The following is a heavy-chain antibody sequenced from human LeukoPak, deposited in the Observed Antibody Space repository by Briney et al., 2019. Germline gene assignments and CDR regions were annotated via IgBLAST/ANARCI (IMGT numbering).Heavy chain of an antibody. Sequence: ASVKVSCKASGYTFTNYGINWVRQAPGQGLEWMGWISTYNGHTNYAQKLQGRVTKTTDTSTSTAYMELRSLRSDDTAVYYCARDHAAGWELPLNWFDPWGQGTLVTVSS. V-gene: IGHV1-18*01. D-gene: IGHD4-23*01. CDR2: ISTYNGHT. CDR1: GYTFTNYG. J-gene: IGHJ5*02. CDR3: ARDHAAGWELPLNWFDP.